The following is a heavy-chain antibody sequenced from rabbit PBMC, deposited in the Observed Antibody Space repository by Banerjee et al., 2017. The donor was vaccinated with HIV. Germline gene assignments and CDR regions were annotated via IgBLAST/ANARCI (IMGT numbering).Heavy chain of an antibody. Sequence: QEQLVESGGGLVQPGGSLKLTCTASGFSFSNKYVMCWVRQAPGKGLELIACIYTSSGGTYYASWVNGRFTISRSTSLNTVDLKMTSLTVADTATYFCGRDRDGDAGYGSLALWGPGPWSPS. J-gene: IGHJ4*01. CDR1: GFSFSNKYV. V-gene: IGHV1S43*01. CDR2: IYTSSGGT. CDR3: GRDRDGDAGYGSLAL. D-gene: IGHD6-1*01.